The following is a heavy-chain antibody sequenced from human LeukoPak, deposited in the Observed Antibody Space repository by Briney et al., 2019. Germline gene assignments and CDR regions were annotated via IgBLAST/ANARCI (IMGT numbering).Heavy chain of an antibody. J-gene: IGHJ4*02. V-gene: IGHV3-23*01. CDR3: ARRLRYSSDY. CDR1: GFTITCCP. CDR2: ISGSGGST. Sequence: PGGSLRHSCAASGFTITCCPRSWVRQAPGKGLEWVSGISGSGGSTYYADSVKGRFTISRDNSKKTLYLQMNSLRAEDTAEYYCARRLRYSSDYWGQGTLVTVSS. D-gene: IGHD6-13*01.